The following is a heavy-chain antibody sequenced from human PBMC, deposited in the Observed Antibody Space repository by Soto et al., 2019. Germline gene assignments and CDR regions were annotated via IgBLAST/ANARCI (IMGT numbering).Heavy chain of an antibody. CDR3: ARRSSAHDFWSEYLGYSGSYV. Sequence: WGSRRLSCAASGFTFSSYALHWVRQAPGKGLAWVAVISYYGSNKYYADSVKGRFTISRDNSKNTLYLQMNSLRAEDTAVYYCARRSSAHDFWSEYLGYSGSYVGGPGTTVTVS. D-gene: IGHD3-3*01. CDR2: ISYYGSNK. V-gene: IGHV3-30-3*01. J-gene: IGHJ6*02. CDR1: GFTFSSYA.